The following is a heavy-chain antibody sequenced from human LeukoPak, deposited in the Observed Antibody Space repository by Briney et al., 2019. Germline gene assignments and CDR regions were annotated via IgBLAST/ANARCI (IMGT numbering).Heavy chain of an antibody. CDR3: ARDRFGSGSYNWFDP. V-gene: IGHV1-2*02. CDR1: GYTFTGYY. Sequence: ASVKVSCKASGYTFTGYYMHWVRQAPGQGLEWMGWINPNSGGTSYAQKFQGRVTMTRDTSISTAYMELSRLRSDDTAVYYCARDRFGSGSYNWFDPWGQGTLVTVSS. D-gene: IGHD3-10*01. J-gene: IGHJ5*02. CDR2: INPNSGGT.